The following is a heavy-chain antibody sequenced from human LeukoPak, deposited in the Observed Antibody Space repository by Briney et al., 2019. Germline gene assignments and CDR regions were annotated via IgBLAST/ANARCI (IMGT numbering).Heavy chain of an antibody. Sequence: SQTLSLTCTVSGGSISSGDYYWSWIRQPPGKGLEWIGYIYYSGSTYYNPSLKSRVTISVDTSKNQFSLRLSSVTAADTAVYYFPREGDSRPPFFDYWGQGTLVTASS. J-gene: IGHJ4*02. CDR2: IYYSGST. V-gene: IGHV4-30-4*08. CDR1: GGSISSGDYY. CDR3: PREGDSRPPFFDY. D-gene: IGHD2-21*02.